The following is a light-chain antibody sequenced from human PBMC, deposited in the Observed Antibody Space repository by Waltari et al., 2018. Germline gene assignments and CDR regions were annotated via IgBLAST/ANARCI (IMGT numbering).Light chain of an antibody. CDR1: QTIAVW. CDR2: RAS. CDR3: QQYYHLYPYA. Sequence: DFQMTQSPSTLSASVGDRVTITCRASQTIAVWLAWYQHKAGKAPELLISRASDLQSGVPSRFSGSGSGTEFSLTINNLQPDDFATYYCQQYYHLYPYAFGQGTKLEIK. J-gene: IGKJ2*01. V-gene: IGKV1-5*03.